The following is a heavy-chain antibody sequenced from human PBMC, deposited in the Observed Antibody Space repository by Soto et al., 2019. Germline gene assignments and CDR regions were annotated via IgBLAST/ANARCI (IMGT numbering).Heavy chain of an antibody. CDR3: ARAHAPTLPFDY. D-gene: IGHD2-15*01. CDR2: INYSGST. V-gene: IGHV4-39*07. J-gene: IGHJ4*01. Sequence: SETLSLTCTVSGGPISTGSHYWGWILQPPGKGLEWIGSINYSGSTYSNPSLQSRLTISVDTSKNEFSLSLDSVTAADTAVYFCARAHAPTLPFDYWGQGTLVTVSS. CDR1: GGPISTGSHY.